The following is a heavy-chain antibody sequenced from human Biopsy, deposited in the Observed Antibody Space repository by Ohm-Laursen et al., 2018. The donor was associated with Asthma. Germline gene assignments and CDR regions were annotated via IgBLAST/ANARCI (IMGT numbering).Heavy chain of an antibody. Sequence: SLRLSCAASGFNFHNYGMNWVRRAPGKGLDWVAVISFDGSNKNYTDSVKGRFTISRDNSRNTLHLQMNSLRAEDTAVYYCAKDVFPGWELRRGPDYWGQGTLATVSS. J-gene: IGHJ4*02. CDR1: GFNFHNYG. D-gene: IGHD1-26*01. V-gene: IGHV3-30*18. CDR2: ISFDGSNK. CDR3: AKDVFPGWELRRGPDY.